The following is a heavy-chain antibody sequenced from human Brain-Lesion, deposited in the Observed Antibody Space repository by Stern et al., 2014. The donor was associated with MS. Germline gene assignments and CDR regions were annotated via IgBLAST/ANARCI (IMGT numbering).Heavy chain of an antibody. J-gene: IGHJ4*02. V-gene: IGHV4-31*03. CDR1: GGSINSGGYY. CDR3: ARGARYSDSSGYYFYFDY. CDR2: ISYTGRA. D-gene: IGHD3-22*01. Sequence: VQLQESGPGLVKPSQTLPLTCTVSGGSINSGGYYWSWIRQYPGKGLEWIGYISYTGRAYYDPSLKSRLSMSIDTSKNQFSLNLNSVTAADTAVYYCARGARYSDSSGYYFYFDYWGQGTLVTVSS.